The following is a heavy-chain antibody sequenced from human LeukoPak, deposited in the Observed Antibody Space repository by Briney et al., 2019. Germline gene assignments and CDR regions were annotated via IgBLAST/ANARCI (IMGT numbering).Heavy chain of an antibody. CDR1: GYTFTGYY. CDR3: ARDRRDMIVVVSWFDP. V-gene: IGHV1-2*02. CDR2: INPNNGGT. J-gene: IGHJ5*02. D-gene: IGHD3-22*01. Sequence: GASVKVSCKASGYTFTGYYMHWVRQAPGQGLEWMGWINPNNGGTNYAQKFQGRVTMARDTSISTAYMELSRLRSDDTAVYYCARDRRDMIVVVSWFDPWGQGTLVTVSS.